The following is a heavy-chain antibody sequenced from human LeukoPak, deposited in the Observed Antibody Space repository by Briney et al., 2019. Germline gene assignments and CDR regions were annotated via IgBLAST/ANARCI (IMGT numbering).Heavy chain of an antibody. CDR1: GFTFSSYW. CDR3: ARDYYDSSGYYSIL. D-gene: IGHD3-22*01. CDR2: IYSGGST. V-gene: IGHV3-53*01. J-gene: IGHJ4*02. Sequence: GGSLRLSCAASGFTFSSYWMSWVRQAPGKGLEWVSVIYSGGSTYYADSVKGRFTISRDNSKNTLYLQMNSLRAEDTAVYYCARDYYDSSGYYSILWGQGTLVTVSS.